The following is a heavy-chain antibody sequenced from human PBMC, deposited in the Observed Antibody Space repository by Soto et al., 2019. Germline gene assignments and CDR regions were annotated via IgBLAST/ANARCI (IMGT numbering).Heavy chain of an antibody. CDR1: GFTFSSYG. CDR2: IWYDGSNE. J-gene: IGHJ6*02. CDR3: ARDREPWLVHPYYYYGLDV. D-gene: IGHD6-19*01. V-gene: IGHV3-33*01. Sequence: GGSLRLSCAASGFTFSSYGMHWVRQAPGKGLEWVAIIWYDGSNEYYGDSVKGRVTISRDNSKNTLYLEMNSLRGEDTAVYYCARDREPWLVHPYYYYGLDVWGQGTTVTVSS.